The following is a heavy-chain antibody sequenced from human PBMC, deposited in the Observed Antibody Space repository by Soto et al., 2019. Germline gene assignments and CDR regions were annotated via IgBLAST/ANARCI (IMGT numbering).Heavy chain of an antibody. CDR3: AQLRMGVVPAASRGEYNWFDP. CDR2: IYWDDDK. V-gene: IGHV2-5*02. D-gene: IGHD2-2*01. CDR1: GFSLSTSGVG. J-gene: IGHJ5*02. Sequence: QITLKESGPTLVKPTQTLTLTCTFSGFSLSTSGVGVGWMRQPPGKALELLALIYWDDDKRYSPSLKSRLTITKDTTKSQVVLTMTNMEPVDTATYYCAQLRMGVVPAASRGEYNWFDPWGQGTLVTVSS.